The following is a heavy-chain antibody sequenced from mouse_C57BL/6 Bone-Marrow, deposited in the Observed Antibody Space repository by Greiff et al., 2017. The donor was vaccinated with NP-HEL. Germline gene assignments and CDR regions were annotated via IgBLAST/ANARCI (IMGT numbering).Heavy chain of an antibody. Sequence: EVKLEESVAELVRPGASVKLSCTASGFTFKNTYMHWVKQRPEQGLEWIGRIDPANGNTNYAPKFQGKATLTADKSSNTAYLQLSSLTSEDTAIYYCARGGYSDFDYWGQGTTLTVSS. D-gene: IGHD2-3*01. CDR3: ARGGYSDFDY. V-gene: IGHV14-3*01. CDR1: GFTFKNTY. J-gene: IGHJ2*01. CDR2: IDPANGNT.